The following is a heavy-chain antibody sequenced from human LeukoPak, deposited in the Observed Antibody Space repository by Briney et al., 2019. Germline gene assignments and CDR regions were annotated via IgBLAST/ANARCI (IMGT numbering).Heavy chain of an antibody. D-gene: IGHD1-26*01. V-gene: IGHV3-30*18. J-gene: IGHJ4*02. CDR1: GFTFSTYG. Sequence: GGSLRLSCAASGFTFSTYGMHWVRQAPGKGLEWVTITSYDGSNTYYSDSVKGRFTVSRDNSKNTLFLEVNSLRAEDTAVYYCAKDRSPTAGATQHPIGYWGQGTLVTVSS. CDR2: TSYDGSNT. CDR3: AKDRSPTAGATQHPIGY.